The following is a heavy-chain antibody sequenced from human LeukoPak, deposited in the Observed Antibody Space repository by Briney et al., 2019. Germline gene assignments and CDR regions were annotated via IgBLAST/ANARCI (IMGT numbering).Heavy chain of an antibody. V-gene: IGHV3-21*01. D-gene: IGHD2-2*01. CDR3: ARAYCSSTSCYSPRPFAFDY. CDR1: GYTFSSYS. Sequence: GGSLRLSCAASGYTFSSYSMNWVRQAPGKGLEWVSSISSSSSYIYYADSVKGRFTISRHNAKNSLYLQMNSLRAEDTAVYYCARAYCSSTSCYSPRPFAFDYWGQGTLVTVSS. CDR2: ISSSSSYI. J-gene: IGHJ4*02.